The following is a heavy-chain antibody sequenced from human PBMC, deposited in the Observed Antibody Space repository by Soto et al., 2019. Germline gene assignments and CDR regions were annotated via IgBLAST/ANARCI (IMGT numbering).Heavy chain of an antibody. CDR2: ISYDGSNR. CDR1: GFTFSRFG. Sequence: GGSLRLSCAASGFTFSRFGMHWVRQAPGKGLEWVAVISYDGSNRFYADSVKGRFTISRDNSKNTLYLQMNSLRAEDTAVYYCARYLKYDYVWGSEDYYGMDVWGQGTTVTVSS. J-gene: IGHJ6*02. CDR3: ARYLKYDYVWGSEDYYGMDV. D-gene: IGHD3-16*01. V-gene: IGHV3-30*03.